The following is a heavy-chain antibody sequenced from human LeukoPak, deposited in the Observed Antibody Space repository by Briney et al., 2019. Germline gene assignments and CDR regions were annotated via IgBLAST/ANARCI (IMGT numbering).Heavy chain of an antibody. V-gene: IGHV3-23*01. J-gene: IGHJ3*02. CDR2: IGGSGYST. Sequence: PGGSLRLSCAASGFTFSTFGMNWVRQAPGKGLEWVSGIGGSGYSTYYADSVKGRFTISRDNSKNALYLQMNSLRAEDTAVYYCARGDYDILTGYSNAFDIWGQGTMVTVSS. CDR3: ARGDYDILTGYSNAFDI. CDR1: GFTFSTFG. D-gene: IGHD3-9*01.